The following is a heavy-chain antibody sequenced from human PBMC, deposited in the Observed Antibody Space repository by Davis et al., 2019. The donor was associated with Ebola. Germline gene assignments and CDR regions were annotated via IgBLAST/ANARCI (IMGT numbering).Heavy chain of an antibody. CDR3: ANLPGDSPRDF. Sequence: GGSLRLSCAASGFMFEKYDMHWVRQTPGKGLEWVAFIRFDGSNKYYADSVKGRFTISRDNSKNTLYLQLSSLRADDTAVYYCANLPGDSPRDFWGQGTPVTVSS. CDR2: IRFDGSNK. V-gene: IGHV3-30*02. D-gene: IGHD7-27*01. J-gene: IGHJ4*02. CDR1: GFMFEKYD.